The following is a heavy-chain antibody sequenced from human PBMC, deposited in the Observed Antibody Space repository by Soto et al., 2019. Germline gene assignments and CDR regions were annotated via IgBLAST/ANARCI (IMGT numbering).Heavy chain of an antibody. J-gene: IGHJ6*02. V-gene: IGHV1-69*13. Sequence: SVNVSCKASVGTLSSYAISWVRQAPGQGLEWNGGIIPIFGTANYAQKFQGRVTITADESTSTAYMELSSLRSEETAVYYCARGVGLNYDILTGPSGYYYYGMDVWGQGTTVTVSS. CDR2: IIPIFGTA. D-gene: IGHD3-9*01. CDR3: ARGVGLNYDILTGPSGYYYYGMDV. CDR1: VGTLSSYA.